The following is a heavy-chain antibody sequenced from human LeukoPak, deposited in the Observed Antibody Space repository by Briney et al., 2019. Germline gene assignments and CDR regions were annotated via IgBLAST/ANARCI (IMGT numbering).Heavy chain of an antibody. J-gene: IGHJ4*02. CDR2: INPNSGGT. Sequence: ASVKVSCKASGYTFTGYYMHWVRQAPGQGLEWMGWINPNSGGTNYAQKFQGRVTMTRDTSISTAYMELSRLRSDDTAVYYCARELAMVNKGFDCWGQGTLVTVSS. CDR3: ARELAMVNKGFDC. CDR1: GYTFTGYY. D-gene: IGHD5-18*01. V-gene: IGHV1-2*02.